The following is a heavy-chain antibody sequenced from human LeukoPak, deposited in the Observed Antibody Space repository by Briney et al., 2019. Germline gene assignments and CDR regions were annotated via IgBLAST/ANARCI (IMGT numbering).Heavy chain of an antibody. V-gene: IGHV4-59*01. CDR3: ARLTGSKIGAFDI. CDR1: GGSISSYY. CDR2: IYYSGST. Sequence: SETLSLTCTVSGGSISSYYWSWIRQPPGKGLEWIGYIYYSGSTNYNPSLKSRVTISVDTSKNQFSLKLSSVTAADTAVYYYARLTGSKIGAFDIWGQGTMVTVSS. D-gene: IGHD1-14*01. J-gene: IGHJ3*02.